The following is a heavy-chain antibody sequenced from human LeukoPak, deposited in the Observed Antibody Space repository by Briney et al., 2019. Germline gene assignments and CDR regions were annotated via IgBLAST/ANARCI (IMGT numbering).Heavy chain of an antibody. J-gene: IGHJ4*02. CDR2: MNPNSGNT. Sequence: ASVKVSCKASGYTFTSYDINWVRQATGQGLEWMGWMNPNSGNTGYAQKFQGRVTMTRNTSISTPYMELSSLRSEDTAVYYCARSAVAGTLRYFDYWGQGTLVTVSS. V-gene: IGHV1-8*01. CDR1: GYTFTSYD. CDR3: ARSAVAGTLRYFDY. D-gene: IGHD6-19*01.